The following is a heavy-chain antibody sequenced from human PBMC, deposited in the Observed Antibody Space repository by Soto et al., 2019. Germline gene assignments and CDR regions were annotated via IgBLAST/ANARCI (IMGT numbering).Heavy chain of an antibody. J-gene: IGHJ4*02. D-gene: IGHD6-25*01. CDR3: ARGHGFLDY. Sequence: ASVKVSCKASGYIFTSYGFTWVRQAPGQGLEWMGWISNSKGQTKYGQNFRGRVTMTTDTSTNTAYLELRSLRSDDTAVYYCARGHGFLDYWGQGTLVTAPQ. V-gene: IGHV1-18*01. CDR2: ISNSKGQT. CDR1: GYIFTSYG.